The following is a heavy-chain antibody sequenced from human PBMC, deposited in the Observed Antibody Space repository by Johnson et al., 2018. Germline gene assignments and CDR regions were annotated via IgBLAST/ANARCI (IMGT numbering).Heavy chain of an antibody. CDR2: IYSGGRT. D-gene: IGHD3-3*01. J-gene: IGHJ6*03. CDR3: AKDIRFSGPKGGYDFYYYMDV. V-gene: IGHV3-66*02. CDR1: GLTVNTNY. Sequence: VQLVESGGDLVQPGGSLRLSCAASGLTVNTNYMTWVRQAPGKGLEWVSVIYSGGRTFYADFVQGRFTISRDNSKNLVYLQMNSLRAEDTALYYCAKDIRFSGPKGGYDFYYYMDVWGKGTTVTVSS.